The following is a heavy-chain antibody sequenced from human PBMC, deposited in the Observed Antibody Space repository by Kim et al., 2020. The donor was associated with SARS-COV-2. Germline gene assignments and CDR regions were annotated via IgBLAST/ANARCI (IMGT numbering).Heavy chain of an antibody. V-gene: IGHV4-59*01. CDR3: ARALTTTVTGVVDWYFDL. Sequence: SETLSLTCTVSGGSISSYYWSWIRQPPGKGLEWIGFIYYSGSTNYNPSLKSRVTISVDTSKNQFSLKLSSVTAADTAVYYCARALTTTVTGVVDWYFDLWGRGTLVTVSS. CDR1: GGSISSYY. CDR2: IYYSGST. D-gene: IGHD4-17*01. J-gene: IGHJ2*01.